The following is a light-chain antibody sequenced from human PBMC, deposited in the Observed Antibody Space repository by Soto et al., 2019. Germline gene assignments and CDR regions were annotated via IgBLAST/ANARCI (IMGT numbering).Light chain of an antibody. Sequence: DIQMTQSPSFLSASLGDRVTIXCRASQGISSYLAWYQQKPGKAPKLLISAASTLQSGVPSRFSGSGSGTEFTLTISSLQPEDFATYYCQQLNNYPRTFGQGTKVDIK. V-gene: IGKV1-9*01. J-gene: IGKJ1*01. CDR1: QGISSY. CDR3: QQLNNYPRT. CDR2: AAS.